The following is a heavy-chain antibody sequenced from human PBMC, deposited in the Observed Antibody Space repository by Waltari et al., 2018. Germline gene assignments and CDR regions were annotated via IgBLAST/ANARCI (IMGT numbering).Heavy chain of an antibody. CDR3: ARDLGAMKVTSALEI. CDR1: GHTFSGDY. J-gene: IGHJ3*02. D-gene: IGHD3-10*01. V-gene: IGHV1-69*19. CDR2: IIPIFGTA. Sequence: VHLVQSGDEVKEPGASVKVSCKASGHTFSGDYIPWVRQAPGQGLEWMGGIIPIFGTANSAQKFQGRLTITSDESTSTAYMELSSLRPEDTAVYFCARDLGAMKVTSALEIWGQGTRVTVSS.